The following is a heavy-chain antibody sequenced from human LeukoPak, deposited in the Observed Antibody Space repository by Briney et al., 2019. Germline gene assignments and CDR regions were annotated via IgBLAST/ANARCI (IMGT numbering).Heavy chain of an antibody. J-gene: IGHJ4*02. Sequence: PSETLSLTCTVSSYSISSVYYWGWIRQPPGKGLEWIGSIYYSGSTYYNPSLKSRVTISVDTSKNQFSLKLSSVTAADTAVYYCARVPRTIFGVASYYFDYWGQGTLVTVSS. CDR3: ARVPRTIFGVASYYFDY. D-gene: IGHD3-3*01. CDR2: IYYSGST. V-gene: IGHV4-38-2*02. CDR1: SYSISSVYY.